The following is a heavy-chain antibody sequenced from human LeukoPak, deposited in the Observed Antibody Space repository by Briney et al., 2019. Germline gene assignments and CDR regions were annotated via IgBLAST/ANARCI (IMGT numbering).Heavy chain of an antibody. Sequence: EWVGRIRSKANNYATAYAASVEGRFTISRDDSKNTAYLQMNSLKTEYTAVYYCTAAPREPVTWWDYWDQGTLVTVSS. D-gene: IGHD2-15*01. J-gene: IGHJ4*02. V-gene: IGHV3-73*01. CDR2: IRSKANNYAT. CDR3: TAAPREPVTWWDY.